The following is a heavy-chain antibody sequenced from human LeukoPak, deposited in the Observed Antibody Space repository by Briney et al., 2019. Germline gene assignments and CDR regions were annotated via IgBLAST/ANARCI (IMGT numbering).Heavy chain of an antibody. Sequence: GGSLRLSCAASGFTFSSYSMNWVRQAPGKGLEWVSSISSSSSYIYYADSVKGRFTISRDNAKNSLYLQMNSLRAEDTAVYYCARAPLWGSVGASYFDYWGQGTLVTVSS. CDR2: ISSSSSYI. J-gene: IGHJ4*02. D-gene: IGHD1-26*01. V-gene: IGHV3-21*01. CDR1: GFTFSSYS. CDR3: ARAPLWGSVGASYFDY.